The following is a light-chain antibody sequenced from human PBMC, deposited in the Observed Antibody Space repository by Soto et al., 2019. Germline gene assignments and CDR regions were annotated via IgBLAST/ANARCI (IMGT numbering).Light chain of an antibody. CDR1: SSDVGGYKY. Sequence: QSALTQPPSASGSPGQSVTISCTGTSSDVGGYKYVSWYQQHPGKAPKLMIYGVTKRPSGVPDRFSGSKSGNTASLTVSGLQAEEEAEYYCSSYAGSNNSIVFGTGTKVTVL. CDR3: SSYAGSNNSIV. V-gene: IGLV2-8*01. CDR2: GVT. J-gene: IGLJ1*01.